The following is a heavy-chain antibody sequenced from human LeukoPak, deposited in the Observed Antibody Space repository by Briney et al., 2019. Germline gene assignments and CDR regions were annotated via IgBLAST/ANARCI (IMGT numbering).Heavy chain of an antibody. CDR3: ARGGSGYDFDF. V-gene: IGHV3-33*01. J-gene: IGHJ4*02. CDR2: IWYDGSNK. CDR1: GVTFTSYG. D-gene: IGHD5-12*01. Sequence: GGSLRLSCAASGVTFTSYGMHWVRQAPGQGLEWVAVIWYDGSNKYYVDSVKGRFTTSRDNSKNTLYLQMNSLRAEDTAVYYCARGGSGYDFDFWGQGTLVTVSS.